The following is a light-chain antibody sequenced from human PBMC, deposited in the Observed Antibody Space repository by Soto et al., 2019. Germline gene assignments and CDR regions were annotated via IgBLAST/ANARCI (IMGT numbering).Light chain of an antibody. V-gene: IGKV3-20*01. CDR3: QQYGSSLIT. J-gene: IGKJ5*01. CDR2: GAS. CDR1: QSVDSNY. Sequence: EIVLTQSPGTLSLSPGEEATLSCRASQSVDSNYLAWYQQKPGQTPRLIIYGASSRATGIPDRFSGSGSGTDFTLTISRLEPEDFAVYYCQQYGSSLITFGQGTRLEIK.